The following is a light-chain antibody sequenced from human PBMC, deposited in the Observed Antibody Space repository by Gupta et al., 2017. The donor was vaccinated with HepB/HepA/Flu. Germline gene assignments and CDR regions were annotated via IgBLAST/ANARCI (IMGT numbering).Light chain of an antibody. CDR2: SAS. V-gene: IGKV1D-12*01. CDR3: QHTYSFPIT. J-gene: IGKJ5*01. CDR1: QPVNIW. Sequence: DIQMTQSPSFVSASVGDRVTITCRASQPVNIWLSWYQQKPGKAPTLLISSASSLQNGVPSRFRGSGSGTDVTLTITNLQPEDFATYFCQHTYSFPITFGQGTRLEIK.